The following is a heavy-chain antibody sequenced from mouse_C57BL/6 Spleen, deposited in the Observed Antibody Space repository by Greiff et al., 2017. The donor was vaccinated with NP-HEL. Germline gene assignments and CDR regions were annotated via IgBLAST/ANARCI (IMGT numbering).Heavy chain of an antibody. D-gene: IGHD2-3*01. Sequence: VQLQQPGAELVMPGASVKLSCKASGYTFTSYWMHWVKQRPGQGLEWIGEIDPSDSYTNYNQKFKGKSTLTVDKSSSTAYMQLSSLTSEDSAVYYCAIYDGYSYFDYWGQGTTLTVSS. CDR1: GYTFTSYW. V-gene: IGHV1-69*01. J-gene: IGHJ2*01. CDR2: IDPSDSYT. CDR3: AIYDGYSYFDY.